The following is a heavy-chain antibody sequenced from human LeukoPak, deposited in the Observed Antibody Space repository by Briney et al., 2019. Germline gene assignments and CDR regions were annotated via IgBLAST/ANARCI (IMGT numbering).Heavy chain of an antibody. Sequence: GGSLRLSCATSGFTFSSYWMSWVRQAPGKGLEWVANIKQDGSEKYYVDSVKGRFTISRDNDKNSLFLQMTSLRAEDTAVYYCARVGGRYSPLGYWGQGTLVTVSS. J-gene: IGHJ4*02. CDR3: ARVGGRYSPLGY. V-gene: IGHV3-7*01. D-gene: IGHD3-16*02. CDR2: IKQDGSEK. CDR1: GFTFSSYW.